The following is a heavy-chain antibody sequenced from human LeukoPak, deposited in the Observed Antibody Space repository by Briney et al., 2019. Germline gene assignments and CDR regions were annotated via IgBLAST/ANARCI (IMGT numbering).Heavy chain of an antibody. Sequence: PGGSLRLSCAASGFTVSSNYMSWVRQAPGKGLEWVSVIYSGGSTYYADSVKGRFTIPRHNSKNTLYLQMNSLRAEDTAVYYCARAYSYDILTGYYLDYWGQGTLVTVSS. CDR3: ARAYSYDILTGYYLDY. D-gene: IGHD3-9*01. CDR2: IYSGGST. J-gene: IGHJ4*02. V-gene: IGHV3-53*04. CDR1: GFTVSSNY.